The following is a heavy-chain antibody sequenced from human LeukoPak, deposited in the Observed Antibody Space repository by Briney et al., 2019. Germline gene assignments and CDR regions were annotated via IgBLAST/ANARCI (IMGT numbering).Heavy chain of an antibody. CDR1: GVFFNGTNW. Sequence: SETLSLTCAVSGVFFNGTNWWSGVRQAPGKGLEWIGVISSGGTTNYIPSLKTRVTISLDTSNTQFSLKLSSVTAADTAVYYCARPYGSTGYARVFFDYWGQGTLVTVSS. J-gene: IGHJ4*02. CDR2: ISSGGTT. V-gene: IGHV4-4*02. CDR3: ARPYGSTGYARVFFDY. D-gene: IGHD6-13*01.